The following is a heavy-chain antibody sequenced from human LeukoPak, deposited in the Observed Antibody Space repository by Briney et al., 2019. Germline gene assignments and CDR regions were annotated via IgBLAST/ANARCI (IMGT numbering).Heavy chain of an antibody. CDR3: ARRSDPDYYDSSGLYDY. D-gene: IGHD3-22*01. J-gene: IGHJ4*02. CDR1: GGTFSSYA. V-gene: IGHV1-69*05. CDR2: IIPIFGTA. Sequence: SSVKVSCKASGGTFSSYAISWVRQAPGQGLEWMGGIIPIFGTANYAQKFQGRVTITTDESTSTAYMELSSLRSEDTAVYYCARRSDPDYYDSSGLYDYWGQGTLVTVSS.